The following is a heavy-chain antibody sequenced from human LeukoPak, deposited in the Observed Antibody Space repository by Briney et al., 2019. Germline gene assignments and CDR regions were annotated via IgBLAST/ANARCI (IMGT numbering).Heavy chain of an antibody. V-gene: IGHV3-11*04. CDR1: GFTFSDCY. CDR2: ISPDDTDV. CDR3: ARNHGDY. D-gene: IGHD1-14*01. J-gene: IGHJ4*02. Sequence: GGSLRLSCVASGFTFSDCYMSWTRQAPGKGLEWVSYISPDDTDVDHADSLKGRFTISRDNAKNSLFLQMNSLRAEDTAVYYCARNHGDYWGQGTVVTVSS.